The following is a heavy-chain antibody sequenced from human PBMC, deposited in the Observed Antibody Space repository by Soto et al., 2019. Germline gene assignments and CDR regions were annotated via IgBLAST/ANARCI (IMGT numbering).Heavy chain of an antibody. CDR1: ANTFTDYY. CDR2: VNPKSGVA. Sequence: ASVKVSCKASANTFTDYYIHWIRQAPGQGLEWMGWVNPKSGVATYAQNFRGRVTMTRDTSISTAYMDLSRATSDDTAVYYCAAVSLWFGELRCFHPCGQGPLFT. V-gene: IGHV1-2*02. CDR3: AAVSLWFGELRCFHP. J-gene: IGHJ5*02. D-gene: IGHD3-10*01.